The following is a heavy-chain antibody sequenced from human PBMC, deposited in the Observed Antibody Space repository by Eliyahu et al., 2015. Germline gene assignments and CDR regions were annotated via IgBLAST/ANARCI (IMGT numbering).Heavy chain of an antibody. CDR1: GYSISXGYY. D-gene: IGHD6-6*01. J-gene: IGHJ5*02. Sequence: QVQLQESGPGLVKPSETLSLTCAVSGYSISXGYYWGWIRQPPGKGLEWIGSIYHSGSTYYNPSLKSRVTISVDTSKNQFSLKLSSVTAADTAVYYCARAPPGIAARHNWFDPWGQGTLVTVSS. CDR2: IYHSGST. V-gene: IGHV4-38-2*01. CDR3: ARAPPGIAARHNWFDP.